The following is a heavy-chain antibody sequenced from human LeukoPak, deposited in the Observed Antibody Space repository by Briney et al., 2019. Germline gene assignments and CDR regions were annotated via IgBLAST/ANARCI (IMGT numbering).Heavy chain of an antibody. CDR3: ARGGMAFLQWWSKNWFDP. Sequence: SETLSLTCTVSGGSISSSSYYWGWIRQPPGKGLEWIGEINHSGSTNYNPSLKSRVTISVDTSKNQFPLKLSSVTAADTAVYYCARGGMAFLQWWSKNWFDPWGQGTLVTVSS. D-gene: IGHD2-15*01. CDR1: GGSISSSSYY. CDR2: INHSGST. J-gene: IGHJ5*02. V-gene: IGHV4-39*06.